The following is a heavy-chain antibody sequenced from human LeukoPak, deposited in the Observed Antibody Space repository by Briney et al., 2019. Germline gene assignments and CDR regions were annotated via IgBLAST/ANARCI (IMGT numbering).Heavy chain of an antibody. CDR2: IYYSGST. Sequence: SPSETLSLTCTVSGGSISSSTYYWGWIRQPPGKGLEWIGNIYYSGSTYYNPSLKSRVTISVDTSKNQFSLKLSSVTAADTAVYYCARRGRVEYSSSSYAFDMWGQGTMVTVSS. CDR1: GGSISSSTYY. D-gene: IGHD6-6*01. CDR3: ARRGRVEYSSSSYAFDM. J-gene: IGHJ3*02. V-gene: IGHV4-39*01.